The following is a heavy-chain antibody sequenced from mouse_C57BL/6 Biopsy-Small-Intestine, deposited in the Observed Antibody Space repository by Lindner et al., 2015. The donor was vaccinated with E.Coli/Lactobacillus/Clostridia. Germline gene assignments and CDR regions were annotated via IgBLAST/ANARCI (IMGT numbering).Heavy chain of an antibody. Sequence: SVKVSCKASGYTFTAYFMHWVRQAPGQGPEWMGVINPNNGDKRYSQKFQGRVTMTRDTSISTAYMELSSLTSGDTARYYCASDPVAGDGLAWFDSWGQGTLVTVSS. CDR3: ASDPVAGDGLAWFDS. CDR2: INPNNGDK. CDR1: GYTFTAYF. D-gene: IGHD2-3*01. J-gene: IGHJ4*01. V-gene: IGHV1-26*01.